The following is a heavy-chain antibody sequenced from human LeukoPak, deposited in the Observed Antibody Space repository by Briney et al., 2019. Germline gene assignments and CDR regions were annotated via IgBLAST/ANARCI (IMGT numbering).Heavy chain of an antibody. Sequence: PSETLSLTCAVYGGSFSGYYWSWIRQPPGKGLEWIGGINHSGSTNYNPSLKSRVTISVDTSKNQFSLKLSSVTAADTAVYYCARGPVYYYYGMDVWGQGTTVTVSS. CDR1: GGSFSGYY. J-gene: IGHJ6*02. V-gene: IGHV4-34*01. CDR2: INHSGST. CDR3: ARGPVYYYYGMDV.